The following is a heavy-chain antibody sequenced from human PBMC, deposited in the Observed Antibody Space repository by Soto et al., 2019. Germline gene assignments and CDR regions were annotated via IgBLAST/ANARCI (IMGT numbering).Heavy chain of an antibody. Sequence: PSEILSLTCTVSGGSISSYYWSWIRRPPGKGLEWIGYIYYSGSTNYNPSLKSRVTISVDTSKNQFSLKLSSVTAADTAVYYCARVWGGAFDIWGQGTMVTVSS. J-gene: IGHJ3*02. CDR3: ARVWGGAFDI. D-gene: IGHD3-10*01. CDR2: IYYSGST. CDR1: GGSISSYY. V-gene: IGHV4-59*01.